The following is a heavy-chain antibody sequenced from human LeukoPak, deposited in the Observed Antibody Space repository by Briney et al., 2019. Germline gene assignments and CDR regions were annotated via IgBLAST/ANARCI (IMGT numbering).Heavy chain of an antibody. CDR3: ARRLITFDY. V-gene: IGHV3-7*01. CDR2: IKQDGSEK. J-gene: IGHJ4*02. Sequence: PGGSLRLSCAASGFTFGSYWMSWVRQAPGKGLEWVANIKQDGSEKYYVDSVKGRFTISRDNAKNSLYLQMNSLRAEDTAVYYCARRLITFDYWGQGTLVTVSS. D-gene: IGHD1-14*01. CDR1: GFTFGSYW.